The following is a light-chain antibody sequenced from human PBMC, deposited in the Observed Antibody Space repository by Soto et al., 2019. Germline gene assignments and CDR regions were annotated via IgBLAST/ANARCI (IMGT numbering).Light chain of an antibody. CDR3: SSYAGINNLV. Sequence: QSALTQPPSASGSPGQSVTISCTGTSSDVGGYNYVSWYQHHPGKAPKLMIYEVSKRPSGVPDRFSGSKSGNTASLTVSGLQAEDEADYYCSSYAGINNLVFGGGTKVTVL. J-gene: IGLJ2*01. CDR1: SSDVGGYNY. CDR2: EVS. V-gene: IGLV2-8*01.